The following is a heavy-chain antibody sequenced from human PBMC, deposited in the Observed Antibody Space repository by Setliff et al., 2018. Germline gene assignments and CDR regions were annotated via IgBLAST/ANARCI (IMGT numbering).Heavy chain of an antibody. J-gene: IGHJ4*02. CDR3: AKGLKSSGPDWYFDY. D-gene: IGHD3-22*01. V-gene: IGHV3-7*01. CDR2: INQDGSGK. CDR1: GFTFSSFW. Sequence: GGSLRLSCAASGFTFSSFWMAWVRQSPGRGLEWVANINQDGSGKFYVDSVKGRFTIFRDNAKNTLYLQMNSLRAEDTAVYYCAKGLKSSGPDWYFDYWGPGTLVTVSS.